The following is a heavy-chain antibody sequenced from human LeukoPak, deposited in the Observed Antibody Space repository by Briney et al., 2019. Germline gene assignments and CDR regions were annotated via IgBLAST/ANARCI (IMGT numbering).Heavy chain of an antibody. J-gene: IGHJ4*02. CDR3: ARSYYYDSSGSQFDY. Sequence: GGSLRLSCAASGFTFSSYGMHWVRQAPGKGLEWVAFIRYDGSNKYYADSVKGRFTISRDNAKNSLYLQMNSLRAEDTAVYYCARSYYYDSSGSQFDYWGQGTLVTVSS. D-gene: IGHD3-22*01. CDR2: IRYDGSNK. CDR1: GFTFSSYG. V-gene: IGHV3-30*02.